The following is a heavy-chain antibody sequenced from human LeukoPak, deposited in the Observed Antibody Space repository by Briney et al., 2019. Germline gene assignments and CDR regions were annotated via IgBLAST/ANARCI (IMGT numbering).Heavy chain of an antibody. D-gene: IGHD5-18*01. CDR2: IKNDGTVK. J-gene: IGHJ4*02. V-gene: IGHV3-7*01. Sequence: GGSLTLSCAASGSTFSYHWMTWVRQAPGKGLEWVANIKNDGTVKNYVDSVKSRFTISRDNAKNSLYLQMNSLRAEDTGVYYCAKDSYSKGDYWGQGVLVTVSS. CDR1: GSTFSYHW. CDR3: AKDSYSKGDY.